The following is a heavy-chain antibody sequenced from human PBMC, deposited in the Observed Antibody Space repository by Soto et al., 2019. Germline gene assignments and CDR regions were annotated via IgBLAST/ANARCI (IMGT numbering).Heavy chain of an antibody. CDR2: IIPIFGGP. CDR1: GGMFSDYT. J-gene: IGHJ5*02. CDR3: GKKGGGASIDFWRANWFDP. V-gene: IGHV1-69*06. D-gene: IGHD3-3*01. Sequence: QVQLVQSGAVVKKPGSSVTVSCKASGGMFSDYTISWVRQAPGQGLEWMGGIIPIFGGPHYAQKFQGRVTITGDKPKSAVYLERRGLTSEDTAVYYCGKKGGGASIDFWRANWFDPWGQGTLVTVSS.